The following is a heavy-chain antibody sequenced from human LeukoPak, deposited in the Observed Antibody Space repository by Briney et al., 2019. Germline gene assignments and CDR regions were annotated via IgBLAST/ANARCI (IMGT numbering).Heavy chain of an antibody. J-gene: IGHJ4*02. D-gene: IGHD3-22*01. V-gene: IGHV3-23*01. CDR3: AKILNYYDSSGYFSIFDY. Sequence: PGGSLRLSCAASGFTFSSYSMNWVRQAPGKGLEWVSAISGSGGSTYYADSVKGRFTISRDNSKNTLYLQMNSLRAEDTAVYYCAKILNYYDSSGYFSIFDYWGQGTLVTVSS. CDR1: GFTFSSYS. CDR2: ISGSGGST.